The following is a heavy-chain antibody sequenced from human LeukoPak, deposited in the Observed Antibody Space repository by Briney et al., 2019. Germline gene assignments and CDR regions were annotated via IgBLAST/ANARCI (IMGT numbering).Heavy chain of an antibody. CDR3: ARDPHDYSNRPEY. J-gene: IGHJ4*02. D-gene: IGHD4-4*01. CDR1: GFTFSSYA. Sequence: GGSLRRSRAASGFTFSSYAMHWVRQAPGKGLEWVAVISYDGSNKYYADSVKGRFTISRDNSKNTLYLQMNSLRAEDTAVYYCARDPHDYSNRPEYWGQGTLVTVSS. V-gene: IGHV3-30-3*01. CDR2: ISYDGSNK.